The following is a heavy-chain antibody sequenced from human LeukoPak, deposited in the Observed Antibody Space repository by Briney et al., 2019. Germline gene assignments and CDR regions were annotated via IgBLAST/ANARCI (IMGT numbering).Heavy chain of an antibody. Sequence: GESLKISCKGSGYSFTSYWIGWVRQMPGKGLEWMGIIYPGDSDTRYSPSFQGQVTISADKSISTAYLQWSSLKASDTAMYYCARLGYYSYSSGYLGNEYYFDYWGQGTLVTVSS. CDR3: ARLGYYSYSSGYLGNEYYFDY. CDR2: IYPGDSDT. J-gene: IGHJ4*02. D-gene: IGHD3-22*01. CDR1: GYSFTSYW. V-gene: IGHV5-51*01.